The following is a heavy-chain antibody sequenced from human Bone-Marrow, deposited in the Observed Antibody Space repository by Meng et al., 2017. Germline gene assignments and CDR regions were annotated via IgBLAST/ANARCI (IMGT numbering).Heavy chain of an antibody. CDR1: GYTFTGYY. CDR3: ARDAGRAAGPR. CDR2: IDCNNGGA. J-gene: IGHJ4*02. D-gene: IGHD6-13*01. V-gene: IGHV1-2*06. Sequence: QMQVVQAGAEVKPPGASAVVSCKASGYTFTGYYIHWVRQAPGQGLEWLGRIDCNNGGAIYAQKFQDRVTMTRDTSITTAYMDLSRLTSDDTAVYYCARDAGRAAGPRWGQGTLVTVSS.